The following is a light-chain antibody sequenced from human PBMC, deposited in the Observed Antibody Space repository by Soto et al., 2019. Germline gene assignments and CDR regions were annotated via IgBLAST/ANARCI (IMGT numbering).Light chain of an antibody. CDR3: QQYKSYSSWT. V-gene: IGKV3-20*01. Sequence: EIVLTQSPGTLSLSHGERATLSCRTIQSVSSSYLAWYQQKPGQAPRLLIYGASSRATGIPDRFSGSGSGTEFTLTISSLQPDDFATYYCQQYKSYSSWTFGQGTKV. J-gene: IGKJ1*01. CDR2: GAS. CDR1: QSVSSSY.